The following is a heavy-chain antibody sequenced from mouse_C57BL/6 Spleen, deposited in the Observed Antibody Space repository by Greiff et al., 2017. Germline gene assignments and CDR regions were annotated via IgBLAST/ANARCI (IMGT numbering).Heavy chain of an antibody. Sequence: EVQLQQSGEGLVKPGGSLTLSCAASGFTFSSYAMSWVRQTPEKRLEWVAYISSGGDYIYYADTVKGRFTISRDNARNTLYLQMSSLKSEDTAMYYCTREDYDRGAYWGQGTLVTVSA. D-gene: IGHD2-3*01. CDR1: GFTFSSYA. J-gene: IGHJ3*01. V-gene: IGHV5-9-1*02. CDR3: TREDYDRGAY. CDR2: ISSGGDYI.